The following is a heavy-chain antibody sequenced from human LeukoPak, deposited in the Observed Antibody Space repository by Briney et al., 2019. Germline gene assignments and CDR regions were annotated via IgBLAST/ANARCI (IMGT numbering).Heavy chain of an antibody. V-gene: IGHV3-15*07. D-gene: IGHD3-22*01. CDR1: GFTFSNAW. CDR3: TTDPYYDSSGYYYAFDI. Sequence: GGSLRLSCAASGFTFSNAWMNWVRQAPGKGLEWVGRIKSKTDGGTTDYAAPVKGRFIISRDDSKNTLYLQMNSLKTEDTAVYYCTTDPYYDSSGYYYAFDIWGQGTMVTVSS. J-gene: IGHJ3*02. CDR2: IKSKTDGGTT.